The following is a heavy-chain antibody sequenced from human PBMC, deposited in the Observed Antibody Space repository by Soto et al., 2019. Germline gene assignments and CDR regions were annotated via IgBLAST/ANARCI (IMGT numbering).Heavy chain of an antibody. D-gene: IGHD3-10*01. CDR2: INHSGST. Sequence: SGTLSLTCTVYGGSFSGYYWSWIRQPPGKGLEWIGEINHSGSTNYNPSLKSRVTISVDTSKNQFSLKLSSVTAADTAVYYCARGRGWLLYYFDYWGQGTLVTVSS. J-gene: IGHJ4*02. CDR3: ARGRGWLLYYFDY. CDR1: GGSFSGYY. V-gene: IGHV4-34*01.